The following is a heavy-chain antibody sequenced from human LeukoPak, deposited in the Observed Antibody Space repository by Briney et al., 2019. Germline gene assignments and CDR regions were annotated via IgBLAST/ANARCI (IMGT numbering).Heavy chain of an antibody. CDR3: SRVERHFSSTSCYEEGWFDP. D-gene: IGHD2-2*01. Sequence: ASVKVSCKASGGTFSSYAISWARQAPGQGLEWMGGIIPIFGTANYAQKFQGRVTITADESTSTAYMELSSLRSEDTAVYYCSRVERHFSSTSCYEEGWFDPWGQGTLVTVSS. V-gene: IGHV1-69*13. CDR2: IIPIFGTA. CDR1: GGTFSSYA. J-gene: IGHJ5*02.